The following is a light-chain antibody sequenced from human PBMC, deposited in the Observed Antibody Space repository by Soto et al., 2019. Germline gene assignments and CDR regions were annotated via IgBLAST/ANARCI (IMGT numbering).Light chain of an antibody. CDR2: DAS. V-gene: IGKV3-20*01. CDR3: QQYGSSPPIT. Sequence: EIVLTQSPGTLSLSPGERATLSCRASQSVRSNLAWYQQNPGQPPRLLIYDASSRATGIPSRFSGSGSGTDFTLTISRLEPEDFAVYYCQQYGSSPPITFGQGTRLEIK. J-gene: IGKJ5*01. CDR1: QSVRSN.